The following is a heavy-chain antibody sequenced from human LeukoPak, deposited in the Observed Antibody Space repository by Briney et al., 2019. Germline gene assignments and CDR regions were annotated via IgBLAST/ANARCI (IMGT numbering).Heavy chain of an antibody. CDR1: GYTFTSYY. J-gene: IGHJ6*03. D-gene: IGHD4-11*01. CDR3: ARTPRGNYVYYYYMDV. Sequence: ASVKVSCKASGYTFTSYYMHWVRQAPGQGLEWMGIINPSGGSTSYAQKFQGRVTMTRDTSTSTVYMELSSLRSEDTAVYYCARTPRGNYVYYYYMDVWGKGTTVTVSS. V-gene: IGHV1-46*01. CDR2: INPSGGST.